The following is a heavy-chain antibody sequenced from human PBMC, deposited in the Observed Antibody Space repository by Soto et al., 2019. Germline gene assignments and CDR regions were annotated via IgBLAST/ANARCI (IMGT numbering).Heavy chain of an antibody. J-gene: IGHJ6*03. CDR1: GGTFSSYT. CDR3: AGTKVAYYYYMDV. Sequence: SVKVSCKASGGTFSSYTISWVRQGPGQGLEWMGRIIPILGIANYAQKFQGRVTITADKSTSTAYMELSSLRSEDTAVYYCAGTKVAYYYYMDVWGKGTTVTVSS. CDR2: IIPILGIA. V-gene: IGHV1-69*02. D-gene: IGHD4-4*01.